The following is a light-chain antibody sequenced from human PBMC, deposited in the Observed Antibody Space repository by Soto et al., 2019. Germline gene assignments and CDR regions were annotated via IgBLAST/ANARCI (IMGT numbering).Light chain of an antibody. V-gene: IGLV1-40*01. Sequence: QSVLTQPPSVSGAPGQRVTISCTGSSSNIGAGYDVHWYQQLPGTAPKLLIYDNSNRPSGVPDRFSGSKSGTSASLVITGLQADDEADYYCQSYDSSLSGSDVFGTGTKLTVL. CDR2: DNS. J-gene: IGLJ1*01. CDR3: QSYDSSLSGSDV. CDR1: SSNIGAGYD.